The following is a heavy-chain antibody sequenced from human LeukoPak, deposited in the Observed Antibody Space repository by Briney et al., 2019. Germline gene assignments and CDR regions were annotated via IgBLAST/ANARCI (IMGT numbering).Heavy chain of an antibody. Sequence: GGSLRLSCAASGFTFSSYGMHWVRQAPGKGLEWVAVIWYDGSNKYYADSVKGQFTISRDNSKNTLYLQMNSLRAEDTAVYYCAKDTRLGFGDPSPWFDPWGQGTLVTVSS. CDR2: IWYDGSNK. V-gene: IGHV3-33*06. CDR3: AKDTRLGFGDPSPWFDP. CDR1: GFTFSSYG. J-gene: IGHJ5*02. D-gene: IGHD3-10*01.